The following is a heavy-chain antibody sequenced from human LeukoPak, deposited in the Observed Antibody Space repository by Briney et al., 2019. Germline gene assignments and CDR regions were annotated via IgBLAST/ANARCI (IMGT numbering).Heavy chain of an antibody. V-gene: IGHV3-30*04. CDR3: ATYRQVLLPFES. CDR1: GFTFSSYA. D-gene: IGHD2-8*02. CDR2: ISYDGSNK. J-gene: IGHJ4*02. Sequence: GGSLRLSCAASGFTFSSYAMHWVRQAPGKGLEWVAVISYDGSNKYYADSVKGRFTISRDNSKNTLYLQMNSLRAEDTAIYYCATYRQVLLPFESWGQGTLVAVSS.